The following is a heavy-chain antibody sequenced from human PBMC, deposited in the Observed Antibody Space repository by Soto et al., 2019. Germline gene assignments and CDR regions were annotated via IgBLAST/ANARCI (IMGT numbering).Heavy chain of an antibody. CDR2: INAGNGNT. CDR1: GYTFTSYA. CDR3: ARVRGSYFSS. Sequence: ASVKVSCKASGYTFTSYAMHWVRQAPGQRLEWMGWINAGNGNTKYSQKFQGRATMTTDTSTSTAYMELRSLRSDDTAVYYCARVRGSYFSSWGQGTLVTVSS. D-gene: IGHD1-26*01. V-gene: IGHV1-3*01. J-gene: IGHJ4*02.